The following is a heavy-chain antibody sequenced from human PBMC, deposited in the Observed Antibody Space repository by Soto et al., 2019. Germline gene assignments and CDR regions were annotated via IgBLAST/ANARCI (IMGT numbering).Heavy chain of an antibody. D-gene: IGHD2-15*01. CDR3: ASALYCSGGSCSFDP. J-gene: IGHJ5*02. Sequence: QVQLQESGPGLVKPSETLSLTCTVSGGSVSSGNYYWSWIRQPPGKGLEWIGFIYYTGSTSYNPSLKSRVTISMDKSKNQFSLKLTSVTAADTAVYYCASALYCSGGSCSFDPWGQGTLVTVSS. CDR2: IYYTGST. CDR1: GGSVSSGNYY. V-gene: IGHV4-61*01.